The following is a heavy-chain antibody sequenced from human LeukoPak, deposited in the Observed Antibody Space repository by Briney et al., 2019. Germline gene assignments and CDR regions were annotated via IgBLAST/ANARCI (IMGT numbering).Heavy chain of an antibody. CDR1: GGSLSSGSYY. V-gene: IGHV4-61*01. CDR3: ARVPITYYYYGMDV. Sequence: SETLSLTCTVSGGSLSSGSYYWSWFRQPPGKGLEWLGYSYYSGSTNYNPSLKSRVTMSVDTSKNQFSLKLSSVTAADTAVYYCARVPITYYYYGMDVWGKGTTVTVSS. J-gene: IGHJ6*04. CDR2: SYYSGST. D-gene: IGHD3-10*01.